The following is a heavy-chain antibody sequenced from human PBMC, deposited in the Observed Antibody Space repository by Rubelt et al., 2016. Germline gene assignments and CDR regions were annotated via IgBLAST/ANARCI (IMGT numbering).Heavy chain of an antibody. D-gene: IGHD6-19*01. J-gene: IGHJ4*02. CDR3: ARDKVAGAIDF. CDR1: GGTFSSYA. CDR2: INPNSGGT. V-gene: IGHV1-2*02. Sequence: QVQLVQSGAEVKKPGSSVKVSCKASGGTFSSYAISWVRQAPGQGLEWMGWINPNSGGTTYARKFQGRVTMTSDTSISTAYMGLSRLRSDDTSMYYCARDKVAGAIDFWGQGTLVTVSS.